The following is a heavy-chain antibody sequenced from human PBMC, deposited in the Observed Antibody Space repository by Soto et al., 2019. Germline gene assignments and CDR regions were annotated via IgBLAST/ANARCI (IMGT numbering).Heavy chain of an antibody. J-gene: IGHJ4*02. Sequence: EVQLVESGGGLVQPGRSLRLSCAASGFTFPDYTMHWVRQAPGKGLEWVSGISWNSGSIDYADSVKGRFIISRDDAKNCLYLQMNSLRAEDTAFYYCAKGLYYYQTSGYPHYWDQGTLVTVSS. D-gene: IGHD3-22*01. CDR1: GFTFPDYT. CDR2: ISWNSGSI. V-gene: IGHV3-9*01. CDR3: AKGLYYYQTSGYPHY.